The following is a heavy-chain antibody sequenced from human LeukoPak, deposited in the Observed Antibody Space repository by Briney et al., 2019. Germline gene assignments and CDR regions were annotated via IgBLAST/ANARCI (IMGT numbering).Heavy chain of an antibody. V-gene: IGHV4-31*03. J-gene: IGHJ2*01. CDR3: ASLTRVPDSLAPGVDWYFGL. CDR2: IFYSGST. CDR1: GGSISSDDNY. Sequence: SETLSLTCTVSGGSISSDDNYWSWIRQHPGKGQEWIGHIFYSGSTYYNPSLKSRLTIPIDTSKNQFSLRLSSVTAADTAVYYCASLTRVPDSLAPGVDWYFGLWGRGTLVTVSS. D-gene: IGHD3-22*01.